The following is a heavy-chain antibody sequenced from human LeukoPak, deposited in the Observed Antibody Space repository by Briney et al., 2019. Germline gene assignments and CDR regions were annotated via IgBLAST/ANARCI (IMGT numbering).Heavy chain of an antibody. CDR1: GGTFSSYA. V-gene: IGHV1-69*04. CDR3: ARDREWEPFDY. CDR2: IIPILGIA. D-gene: IGHD1-26*01. Sequence: GASVTVSCKASGGTFSSYAISWVRQAPGQGLEWMGRIIPILGIANYAQKFQGRVTITADKSTSTAYMELSSLRSEDTAVYYCARDREWEPFDYWGQGTLVTVSS. J-gene: IGHJ4*02.